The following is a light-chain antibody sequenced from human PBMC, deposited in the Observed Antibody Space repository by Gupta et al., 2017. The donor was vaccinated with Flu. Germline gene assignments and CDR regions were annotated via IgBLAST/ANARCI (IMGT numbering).Light chain of an antibody. J-gene: IGLJ1*01. Sequence: SGSPGQSVTISCTGTGSDVGTYNRVSWYRQPPGTAPKLMIYEVSHRPSGVPDRFSGSKSGNTASLTISGPQGEDEADYYCSSYTSSYTFVFGSGTKVTVL. V-gene: IGLV2-18*02. CDR2: EVS. CDR1: GSDVGTYNR. CDR3: SSYTSSYTFV.